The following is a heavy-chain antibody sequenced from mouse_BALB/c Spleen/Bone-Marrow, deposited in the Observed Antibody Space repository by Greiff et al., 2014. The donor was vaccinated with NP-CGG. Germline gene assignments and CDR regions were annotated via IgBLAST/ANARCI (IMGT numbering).Heavy chain of an antibody. D-gene: IGHD1-2*01. CDR3: ARITTATGAMDY. J-gene: IGHJ4*01. CDR2: IWADGST. V-gene: IGHV2-9*02. CDR1: GFSLTNYG. Sequence: VMLVESGPGLVAPSQSLSTTCTVSGFSLTNYGVHWVRQSPGKGLEWLGVIWADGSTNYNSALMSRLSISKDNSKSQVFFKMNSLQTDDAAMYYCARITTATGAMDYWGQGTSVTVSS.